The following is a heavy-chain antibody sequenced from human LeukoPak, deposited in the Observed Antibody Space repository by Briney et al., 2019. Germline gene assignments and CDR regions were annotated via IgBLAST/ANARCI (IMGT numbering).Heavy chain of an antibody. D-gene: IGHD3-22*01. V-gene: IGHV3-11*04. CDR1: GFTFSDYY. CDR2: ISSSGSTV. Sequence: PGGSLRLSCAASGFTFSDYYMTWIRQAPGKGLEWISYISSSGSTVFLADSVKGRFTISRDNAKNSLYLQMNSLRAEDTSVYYCARGSYYYDSKSYYFDFWGQGTLVTVSS. CDR3: ARGSYYYDSKSYYFDF. J-gene: IGHJ4*02.